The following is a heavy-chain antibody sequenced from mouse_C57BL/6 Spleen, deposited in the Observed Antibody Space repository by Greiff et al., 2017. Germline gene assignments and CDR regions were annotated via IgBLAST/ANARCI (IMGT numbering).Heavy chain of an antibody. CDR3: ARGSYGSSYDYYAMDY. CDR2: IDPSDSYT. D-gene: IGHD1-1*01. J-gene: IGHJ4*01. V-gene: IGHV1-69*01. CDR1: GYTFTSYW. Sequence: QVQLQQPGAELVMPGASVKLSCKASGYTFTSYWMHWVKQRPGQGLEWIGEIDPSDSYTNYNQKFKGKSTVTVDKSSSTAYMQLSSLTSEDSAVYYCARGSYGSSYDYYAMDYWGQGTSVTVSS.